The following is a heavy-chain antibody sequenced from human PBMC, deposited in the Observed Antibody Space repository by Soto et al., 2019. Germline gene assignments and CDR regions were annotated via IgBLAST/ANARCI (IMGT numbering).Heavy chain of an antibody. CDR2: ISYDGNNK. CDR1: GFTFSSYG. J-gene: IGHJ3*02. Sequence: QVQLVESGGGVVQPGRSLRLSCAASGFTFSSYGIHWVRQAPGKGLEWVAVISYDGNNKYYADSVKSRFTISRDNSKNTLYLQMNSLRAEDTAVYYCAKNGPSSGSGAFDIWGQGTMVTVSS. D-gene: IGHD3-10*01. CDR3: AKNGPSSGSGAFDI. V-gene: IGHV3-30*18.